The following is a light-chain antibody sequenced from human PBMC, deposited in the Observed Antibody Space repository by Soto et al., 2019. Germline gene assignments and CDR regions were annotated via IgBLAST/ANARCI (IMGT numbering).Light chain of an antibody. CDR3: QQNNRWPHIT. CDR1: QSVSSN. CDR2: GAS. V-gene: IGKV3-15*01. Sequence: EIVMTQSPATLSVSPGERATLYCRASQSVSSNLAWYQQKPGQAPRLLIYGASTRATGIPARFSGSGSGTEFTLTISSLQSEDFAVYFCQQNNRWPHITFGQGTRREI. J-gene: IGKJ5*01.